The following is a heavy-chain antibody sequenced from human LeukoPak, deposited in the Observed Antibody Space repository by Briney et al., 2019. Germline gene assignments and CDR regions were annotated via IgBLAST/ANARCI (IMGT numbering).Heavy chain of an antibody. CDR1: GFNFSNAW. D-gene: IGHD5-18*01. V-gene: IGHV3-21*01. CDR2: ISSSSSYI. CDR3: ARVTAMGSPFDY. Sequence: GGSLRLSCPASGFNFSNAWMSWVRQAPGKGLEWVSSISSSSSYIYYADSVKGRFTISRDNAKNSLYLQMNSLRAEDTAVYYCARVTAMGSPFDYWGQGTLVTVSS. J-gene: IGHJ4*02.